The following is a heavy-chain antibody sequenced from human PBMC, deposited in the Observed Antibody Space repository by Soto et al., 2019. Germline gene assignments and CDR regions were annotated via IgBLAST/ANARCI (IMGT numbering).Heavy chain of an antibody. CDR3: ARVGAWIQLWPPFDY. D-gene: IGHD5-18*01. V-gene: IGHV1-2*02. J-gene: IGHJ4*02. Sequence: QVQLVQSGAEVKKPGASVKVSCKASGYTFTGYYMHWVRQAPGQGLEWMGWINPNSGGTNYAQKFQGRVTMTRDTSISTAYMELSRLRSDDKALYYCARVGAWIQLWPPFDYWGQGTLVTVSS. CDR2: INPNSGGT. CDR1: GYTFTGYY.